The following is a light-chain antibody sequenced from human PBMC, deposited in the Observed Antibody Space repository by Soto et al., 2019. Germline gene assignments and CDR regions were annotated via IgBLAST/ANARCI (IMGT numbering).Light chain of an antibody. J-gene: IGKJ1*01. Sequence: DIQMTQSPSSLSAFVGDRVTITCRASDSIDRYLNWYQQKPGKAPEPLIYAASTLQSGVPSRFSGSGSETDFTLTISSLQPEDFATYSCQQSYSTTWTFGQGTKVDIK. CDR2: AAS. V-gene: IGKV1-39*01. CDR1: DSIDRY. CDR3: QQSYSTTWT.